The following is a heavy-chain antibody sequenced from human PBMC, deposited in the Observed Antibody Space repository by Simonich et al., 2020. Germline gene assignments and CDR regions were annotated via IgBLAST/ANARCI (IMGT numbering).Heavy chain of an antibody. Sequence: GGGLVQPGGSLRLSCAASGFTFSSYAMSWVRQAPGRGLEWVSAISGIGGSTYYADAVKGRFTISRDNSQNTLYLQMNSLRAEDTAVYYFAKDLGERITMIVVVIDAFDIWGQGTMVTVSS. V-gene: IGHV3-23*01. D-gene: IGHD3-22*01. J-gene: IGHJ3*02. CDR2: ISGIGGST. CDR3: AKDLGERITMIVVVIDAFDI. CDR1: GFTFSSYA.